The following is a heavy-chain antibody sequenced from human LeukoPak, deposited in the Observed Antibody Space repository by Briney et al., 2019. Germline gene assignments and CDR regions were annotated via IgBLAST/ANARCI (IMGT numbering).Heavy chain of an antibody. CDR3: ASSKVGDYDFLH. J-gene: IGHJ1*01. V-gene: IGHV4-34*01. Sequence: PSETLSLTCAVYGGSFSGPFWSWIRQSPEKGLEWIGEINESGNTNYNPSLRSRVTISVDTSKNQFSLKLSSVTAADTAVYYCASSKVGDYDFLHWGQGTLVTVSS. CDR1: GGSFSGPF. CDR2: INESGNT. D-gene: IGHD3-3*01.